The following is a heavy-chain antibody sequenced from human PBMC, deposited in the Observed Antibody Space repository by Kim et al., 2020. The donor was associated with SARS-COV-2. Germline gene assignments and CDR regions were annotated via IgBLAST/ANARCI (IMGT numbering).Heavy chain of an antibody. D-gene: IGHD4-17*01. J-gene: IGHJ5*02. V-gene: IGHV1-69*01. CDR3: ARDPDGDFAKWFDP. Sequence: YAPKFQGRLTITADDYTSTSYLELSSLRYDDTAVYYCARDPDGDFAKWFDPWGQGTLVTVSS.